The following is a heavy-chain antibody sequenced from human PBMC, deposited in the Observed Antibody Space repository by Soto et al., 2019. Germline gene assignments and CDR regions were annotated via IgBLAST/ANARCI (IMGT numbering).Heavy chain of an antibody. CDR1: GGTFSTSA. V-gene: IGHV1-69*12. D-gene: IGHD3-3*02. Sequence: QVQLMQSGAEVKKPGSSVKVSCKASGGTFSTSAISWVRQAPGEGLEWVGGIMPVFATPDYAQKFQGRVTISADESTTTAYLELTSLTTDDPAVYYCAIDKDRQQLGGNYYYILDVWGQGTAITVSS. CDR2: IMPVFATP. CDR3: AIDKDRQQLGGNYYYILDV. J-gene: IGHJ6*02.